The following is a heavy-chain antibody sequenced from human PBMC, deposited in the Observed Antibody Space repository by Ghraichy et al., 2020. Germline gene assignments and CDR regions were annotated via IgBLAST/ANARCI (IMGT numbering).Heavy chain of an antibody. CDR3: ALGDYDRGDDAFDI. Sequence: SETLSLTCAVYGGSFSGYYWSWIRQPPGKGLEWIGEINHSGSTNYNPSLKSRVTISVDTSKNQFSLKLSSVTAADTAVYYCALGDYDRGDDAFDIWGQGTMVTVSS. D-gene: IGHD4-17*01. V-gene: IGHV4-34*01. CDR1: GGSFSGYY. J-gene: IGHJ3*02. CDR2: INHSGST.